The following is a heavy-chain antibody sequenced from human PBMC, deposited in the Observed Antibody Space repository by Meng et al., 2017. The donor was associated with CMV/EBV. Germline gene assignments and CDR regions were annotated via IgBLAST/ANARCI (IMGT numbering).Heavy chain of an antibody. CDR2: IKSKTDGGTT. CDR3: TTEWIAAASTPDY. J-gene: IGHJ4*02. Sequence: GGSLRLSCAASGFTFSNAWMSWVRQAPGKGLEWVGRIKSKTDGGTTDYAAPVKGRFTISRDDSKNTLYLQMNSLKTEDTAVYYCTTEWIAAASTPDYWGQGTLVTVSS. V-gene: IGHV3-15*01. D-gene: IGHD6-13*01. CDR1: GFTFSNAW.